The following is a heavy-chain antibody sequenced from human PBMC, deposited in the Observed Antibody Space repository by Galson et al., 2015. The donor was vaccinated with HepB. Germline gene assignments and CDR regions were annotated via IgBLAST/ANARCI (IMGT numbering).Heavy chain of an antibody. CDR2: ISYDGSNK. Sequence: SLRLSCAASGFTFSSYGMHWVRQAPGKGLEWVAVISYDGSNKYYADSVKGRFTISRDNSKNTLYLQMNSLRAEDTAVYYCAKGGRVTTLDYWGQGTLVTVSS. CDR3: AKGGRVTTLDY. J-gene: IGHJ4*02. V-gene: IGHV3-30*18. CDR1: GFTFSSYG. D-gene: IGHD4-17*01.